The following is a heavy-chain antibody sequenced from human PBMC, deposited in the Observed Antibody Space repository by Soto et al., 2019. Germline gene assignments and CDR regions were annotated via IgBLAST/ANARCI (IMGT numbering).Heavy chain of an antibody. V-gene: IGHV3-30-3*01. D-gene: IGHD4-4*01. J-gene: IGHJ6*02. Sequence: QVQLVESGGGVVHPERSLRLSCTASEFTFSSYAMNWVRQAPGKGLEWVAGITYDGSHKFYGDSVRGRFTISRDSSKTTVFLQMNSLRPEDTAAFYGARVKTDYSNPRCPFFFYVIDVWGQGTTVSVSS. CDR1: EFTFSSYA. CDR3: ARVKTDYSNPRCPFFFYVIDV. CDR2: ITYDGSHK.